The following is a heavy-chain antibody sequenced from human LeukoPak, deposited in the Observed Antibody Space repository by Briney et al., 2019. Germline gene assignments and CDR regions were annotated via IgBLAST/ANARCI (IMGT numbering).Heavy chain of an antibody. Sequence: GASVKVSCKASGYTFTSYDINWVRQATGQGLEWMGWMNPNSGNTGYAQKFQGRVTMTRNTSISTAYMELSSLRSEDTAVYYCARGNDIVVVPAAMRFWLSVASAPYYYYYMDVWGKGTTVTISS. V-gene: IGHV1-8*01. D-gene: IGHD2-2*01. CDR1: GYTFTSYD. CDR3: ARGNDIVVVPAAMRFWLSVASAPYYYYYMDV. J-gene: IGHJ6*03. CDR2: MNPNSGNT.